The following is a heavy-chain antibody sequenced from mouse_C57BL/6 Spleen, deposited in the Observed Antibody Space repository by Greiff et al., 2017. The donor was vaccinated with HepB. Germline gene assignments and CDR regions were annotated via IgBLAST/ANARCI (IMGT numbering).Heavy chain of an antibody. CDR3: ALITTVVAKNAMDY. Sequence: QVQLQQPGAELVKPGASVKLSCKASGYTFTSYWMHWVKQRPGRGLEWIGRIDPNSGGTKYNEKLKSKATLTVDKPSSTAYMQLSSLTSEDSAVYYCALITTVVAKNAMDYWGQGTSVTVSS. V-gene: IGHV1-72*01. CDR2: IDPNSGGT. D-gene: IGHD1-1*01. CDR1: GYTFTSYW. J-gene: IGHJ4*01.